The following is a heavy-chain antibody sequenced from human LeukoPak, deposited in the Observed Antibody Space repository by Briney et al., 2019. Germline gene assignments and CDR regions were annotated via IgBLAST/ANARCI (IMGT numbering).Heavy chain of an antibody. Sequence: PSETLSLTCAVSGGSISGYYWTWIRQPPGKGLEWIGEINHSRSTNYNPSLKSRVTISVETSTNQFSLRLSSLTAADTAVYYCAMGRRQSMPWHADSWGQGTLVTVSS. V-gene: IGHV4-34*01. CDR2: INHSRST. CDR3: AMGRRQSMPWHADS. D-gene: IGHD2-2*01. J-gene: IGHJ4*02. CDR1: GGSISGYY.